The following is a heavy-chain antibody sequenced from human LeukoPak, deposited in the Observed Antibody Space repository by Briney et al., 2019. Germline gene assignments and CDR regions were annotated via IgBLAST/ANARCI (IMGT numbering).Heavy chain of an antibody. CDR1: GGSISSGDYY. D-gene: IGHD3-22*01. J-gene: IGHJ4*02. CDR3: ARHESGSYSNYFDY. CDR2: IYYSGST. Sequence: SETLSLTCTVSGGSISSGDYYWSWIRQPPGKGLEWIGYIYYSGSTYYNPSLKSRVTISVDTSKNQFSLKLSSVTAADTAVYYCARHESGSYSNYFDYWGQGTLVTVSS. V-gene: IGHV4-30-4*01.